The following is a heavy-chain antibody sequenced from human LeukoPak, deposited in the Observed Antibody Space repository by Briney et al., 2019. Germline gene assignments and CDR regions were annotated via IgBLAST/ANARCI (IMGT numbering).Heavy chain of an antibody. J-gene: IGHJ4*02. CDR3: ARGRGCSSMSCYPDY. CDR1: GFSFSDYS. Sequence: AGGSLRLSCAASGFSFSDYSIDWVRQAPGKGLEWVSSISPSGRYIYYADSVKGRFTISRDNAKNSLYLQMNSLRAEDTAAYYCARGRGCSSMSCYPDYWGQGTLVTVSS. D-gene: IGHD2-2*01. CDR2: ISPSGRYI. V-gene: IGHV3-21*01.